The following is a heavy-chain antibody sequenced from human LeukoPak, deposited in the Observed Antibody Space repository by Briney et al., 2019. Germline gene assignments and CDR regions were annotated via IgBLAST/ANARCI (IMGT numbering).Heavy chain of an antibody. CDR1: GFTFSSYA. CDR3: AKSLPRYYYYGMDV. Sequence: AGGSLRLSCAASGFTFSSYAMSWVHQAPGKGLEWVSAISGSGGSTYYADSAKGRFTISRDNSKNTLYLQMNSLRAEDTAVYYCAKSLPRYYYYGMDVWGQGTTVTVSS. J-gene: IGHJ6*02. CDR2: ISGSGGST. V-gene: IGHV3-23*01.